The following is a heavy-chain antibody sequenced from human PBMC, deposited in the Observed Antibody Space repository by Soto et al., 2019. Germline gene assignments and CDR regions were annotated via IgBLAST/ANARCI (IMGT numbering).Heavy chain of an antibody. CDR2: IDPGDSDT. CDR1: GYTFTKYW. CDR3: ARHVASAYGSGDCPYYFDY. V-gene: IGHV5-51*01. J-gene: IGHJ4*02. D-gene: IGHD2-21*02. Sequence: EVQLVPSGAEVQKPGESLRISCQGSGYTFTKYWIGWVRQMPGKGLEWMGIIDPGDSDTRYSPSFQGQVTISVDKSINTAYLQWSSLTASDTAMYYCARHVASAYGSGDCPYYFDYWGQGTLVSVSS.